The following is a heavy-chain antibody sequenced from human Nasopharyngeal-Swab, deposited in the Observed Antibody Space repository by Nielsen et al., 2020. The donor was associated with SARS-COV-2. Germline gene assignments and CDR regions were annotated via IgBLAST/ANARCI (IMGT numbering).Heavy chain of an antibody. CDR1: GFTFGDYA. Sequence: GGSLRLSCTASGFTFGDYAMSWVRQAPGKGLEWVGFIRSKAYGGTTEYAASVKGRFTISRDDSKSIAYLQMNSLKTEDTAVYYCTRDFAGPYGDYVSVWYFDYWGQGTLVTVSS. CDR3: TRDFAGPYGDYVSVWYFDY. V-gene: IGHV3-49*04. CDR2: IRSKAYGGTT. D-gene: IGHD4-17*01. J-gene: IGHJ4*02.